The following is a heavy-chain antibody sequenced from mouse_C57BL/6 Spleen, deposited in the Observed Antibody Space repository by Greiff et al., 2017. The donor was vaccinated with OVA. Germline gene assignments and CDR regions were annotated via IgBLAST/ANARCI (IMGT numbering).Heavy chain of an antibody. Sequence: VQLQQSGPELVKPGASVKISCKASGYSFTDYNMNWVKQSNGKSLEWIGVINPNYGTTSYNQKFKGKATLTVDQYSSTAYMQLNSLTSEDSAVYYCARAGGNSRDYAMDYWGQGTSVTVSS. CDR1: GYSFTDYN. CDR3: ARAGGNSRDYAMDY. D-gene: IGHD2-1*01. CDR2: INPNYGTT. V-gene: IGHV1-39*01. J-gene: IGHJ4*01.